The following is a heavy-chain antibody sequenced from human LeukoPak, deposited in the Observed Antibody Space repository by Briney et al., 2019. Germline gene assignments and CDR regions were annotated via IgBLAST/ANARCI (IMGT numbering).Heavy chain of an antibody. CDR2: TYHSGST. CDR1: GGSISSGGYY. D-gene: IGHD3-16*01. Sequence: SETLPLTCTVSGGSISSGGYYWSWIRQPPGKGLEWIGYTYHSGSTYYNPSLKSRVTISVDRSKNQFSLKLSSVTAADTAVYYCASTRGRFDPWGQGTLVTVSS. J-gene: IGHJ5*02. CDR3: ASTRGRFDP. V-gene: IGHV4-30-2*02.